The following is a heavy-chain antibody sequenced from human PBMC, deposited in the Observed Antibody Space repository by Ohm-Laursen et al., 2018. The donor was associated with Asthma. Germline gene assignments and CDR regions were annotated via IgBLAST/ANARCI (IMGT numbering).Heavy chain of an antibody. J-gene: IGHJ4*02. V-gene: IGHV3-23*01. D-gene: IGHD1-26*01. CDR2: ISGSGGST. Sequence: SLRLSCTATGFTFSSYAMSWVRQAPGKGLEWVSAISGSGGSTYYADSVKGRFTISRDNSKNTLYLQMNSLRAEDTAVYYCAKASIVGAMSEVDYWGQGTLVTVSS. CDR1: GFTFSSYA. CDR3: AKASIVGAMSEVDY.